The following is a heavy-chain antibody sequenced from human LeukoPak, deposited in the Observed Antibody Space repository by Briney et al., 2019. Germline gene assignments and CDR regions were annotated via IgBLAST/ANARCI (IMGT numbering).Heavy chain of an antibody. CDR2: IYYSGST. D-gene: IGHD3-10*01. V-gene: IGHV4-59*08. CDR3: ARHDTGRYYGSGSLNY. J-gene: IGHJ4*02. CDR1: GGSISSYY. Sequence: SETLSLTCTVSGGSISSYYWSWIRQPPGKGLEWIGYIYYSGSTNYNPSLKSRVTISVDTSKNQFSLKLSSVTAADTAVYYCARHDTGRYYGSGSLNYWGQGTLVTVSS.